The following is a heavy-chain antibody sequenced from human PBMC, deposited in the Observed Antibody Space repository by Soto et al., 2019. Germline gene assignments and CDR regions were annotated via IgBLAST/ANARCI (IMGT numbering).Heavy chain of an antibody. Sequence: DVQLVESGGGIVQPGGSLRLSCAASGFTVTSYWMDWVRQALGKGLVWVSRTSPAGSSTYYADFVRGRFTISKDTAKNTLYLQINSLGAEDTAVYYCARGNTGYGNFDYWGQGTLVTVSS. V-gene: IGHV3-74*01. J-gene: IGHJ4*02. CDR3: ARGNTGYGNFDY. CDR2: TSPAGSST. D-gene: IGHD5-12*01. CDR1: GFTVTSYW.